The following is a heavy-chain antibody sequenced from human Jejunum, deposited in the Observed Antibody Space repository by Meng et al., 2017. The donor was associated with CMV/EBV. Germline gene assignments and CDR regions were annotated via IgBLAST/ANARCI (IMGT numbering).Heavy chain of an antibody. V-gene: IGHV3-74*01. CDR2: ISGDGSST. D-gene: IGHD1-7*01. Sequence: SGFTFNTYWMHWVRQVPGKGLVWVSRISGDGSSTSYADSVRGRFTISRDNAKNSLYLQMDSLRVEDTAVYYCANQMPWNYYHGMNLWGQGTTVTVSS. CDR3: ANQMPWNYYHGMNL. J-gene: IGHJ6*02. CDR1: GFTFNTYW.